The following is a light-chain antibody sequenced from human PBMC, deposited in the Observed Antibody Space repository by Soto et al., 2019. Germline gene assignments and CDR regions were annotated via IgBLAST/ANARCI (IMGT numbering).Light chain of an antibody. CDR1: STNIGAGYD. J-gene: IGLJ3*02. CDR3: QSYDSSLSGWV. Sequence: QSVLTQPPSASGAPGQWVTISCTGSSTNIGAGYDVPWYQQLPGTAPKLLIYGNSNRPSGVPDRFSGSKSGNSASLAITGLQAEDDADYYCQSYDSSLSGWVFGGGTKLTVL. V-gene: IGLV1-40*01. CDR2: GNS.